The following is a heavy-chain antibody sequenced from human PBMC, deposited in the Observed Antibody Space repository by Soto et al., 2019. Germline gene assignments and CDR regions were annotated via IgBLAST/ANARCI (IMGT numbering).Heavy chain of an antibody. CDR1: GFAFDDYV. V-gene: IGHV3-9*01. D-gene: IGHD6-13*01. CDR2: ITWNGGTI. J-gene: IGHJ5*02. CDR3: AKGGSAALIAPSGRDNWFDP. Sequence: GGSLRLSCAASGFAFDDYVMHWVRQPLGRGLEWVSGITWNGGTIRYVDSVKGRFTISRDNAENSLYLQMNSLRPEDTAVYYCAKGGSAALIAPSGRDNWFDPWGQGTQVTVSS.